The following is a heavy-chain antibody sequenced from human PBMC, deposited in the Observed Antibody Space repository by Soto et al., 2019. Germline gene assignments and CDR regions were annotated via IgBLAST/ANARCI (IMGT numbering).Heavy chain of an antibody. J-gene: IGHJ4*02. CDR2: IYNSGST. CDR1: GGSISSDDHY. D-gene: IGHD2-15*01. CDR3: ARACSGGSCHFEY. V-gene: IGHV4-31*03. Sequence: SETLSLTCTVSGGSISSDDHYWSWIRQHPGKGLEWIGCIYNSGSTYYTPSLKSRVTMSVDTSKNQFSLKLSSVTAADTAIYYCARACSGGSCHFEYWGPGTLVTVSS.